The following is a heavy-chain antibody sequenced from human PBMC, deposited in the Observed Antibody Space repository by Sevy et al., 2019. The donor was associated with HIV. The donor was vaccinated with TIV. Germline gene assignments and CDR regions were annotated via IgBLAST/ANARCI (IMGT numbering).Heavy chain of an antibody. Sequence: GGSLRLSCAASGFTFSSYWMSWVRQAPGMGLEWVATMKEDGSERNYVDSVKGRFTISRDNAKNSLYLQMNSLRAEDTAVYYCVREGVGGYSYSLDCWGQRTLVTVSS. CDR1: GFTFSSYW. D-gene: IGHD5-18*01. V-gene: IGHV3-7*01. CDR2: MKEDGSER. CDR3: VREGVGGYSYSLDC. J-gene: IGHJ4*02.